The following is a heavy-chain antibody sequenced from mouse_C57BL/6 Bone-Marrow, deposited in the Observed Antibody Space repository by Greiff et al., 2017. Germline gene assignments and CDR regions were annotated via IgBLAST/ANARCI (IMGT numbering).Heavy chain of an antibody. J-gene: IGHJ2*01. CDR3: ARGLYYYGRGYY. D-gene: IGHD1-1*01. V-gene: IGHV1-64*01. Sequence: QVQLKQPGAELVKPGASVKLSCKASGYTFTSYWMHWVKQRPGQGLEWIGMIHPNSGSTNYNEKFKSKATLTVDKSSSTAYMQLSSLTSEDSAVYYCARGLYYYGRGYYWGQGTTLTVSS. CDR2: IHPNSGST. CDR1: GYTFTSYW.